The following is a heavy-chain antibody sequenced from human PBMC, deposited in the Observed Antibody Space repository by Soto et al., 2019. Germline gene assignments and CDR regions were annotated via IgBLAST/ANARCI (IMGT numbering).Heavy chain of an antibody. CDR1: GYTFTSYY. J-gene: IGHJ6*02. V-gene: IGHV1-46*03. CDR3: TIPSQQLGAYYYYGMDV. D-gene: IGHD6-13*01. CDR2: INPSGGST. Sequence: ASVKVSCKASGYTFTSYYMHWVRQAPGQGLEWMGIINPSGGSTSYAQKFQGRVNMTRDTSTSTVYMELSSLRSEDTAVYYCTIPSQQLGAYYYYGMDVWGQGTTVTVSS.